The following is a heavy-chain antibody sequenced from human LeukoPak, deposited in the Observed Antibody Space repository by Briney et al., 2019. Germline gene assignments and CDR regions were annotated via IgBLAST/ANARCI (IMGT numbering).Heavy chain of an antibody. Sequence: PGGSLRLSCAVSGFTFSSYWMNWVRQAPGKGLEWVANIKQDGSEKYYVDSVNGRFTISRDNAKNSLYLQMNSLRVEDTAVYYCAREYVDIVPMGSFDYWGQGTLVTVSS. CDR2: IKQDGSEK. D-gene: IGHD5-12*01. J-gene: IGHJ4*02. V-gene: IGHV3-7*01. CDR1: GFTFSSYW. CDR3: AREYVDIVPMGSFDY.